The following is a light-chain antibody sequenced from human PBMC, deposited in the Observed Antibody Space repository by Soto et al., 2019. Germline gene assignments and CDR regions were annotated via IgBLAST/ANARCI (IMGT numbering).Light chain of an antibody. J-gene: IGLJ1*01. V-gene: IGLV2-14*01. CDR1: SSDVGGYNY. CDR2: DVS. CDR3: SSYTSSSTLHYV. Sequence: QSALTQPASVSGSPGQSITISCTGTSSDVGGYNYVSWYQQHPGKAPKLMIYDVSNRPSGVSNRFSGSKSGNTASLTISGLPAKDEADYYCSSYTSSSTLHYVFGTGTKVTVL.